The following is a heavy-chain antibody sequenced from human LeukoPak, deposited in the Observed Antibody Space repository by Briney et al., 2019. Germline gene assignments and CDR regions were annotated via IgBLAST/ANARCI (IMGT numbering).Heavy chain of an antibody. J-gene: IGHJ1*01. CDR2: INHSGST. CDR3: ARRGTTVRNFQH. D-gene: IGHD4-17*01. Sequence: PSETLSLTCAVYGGSFSGYYWSWIRQPPGKGLEWIGEINHSGSTNYNPSLKSRVTISVDTSKNKFSLKLSSVTAADTAVYYCARRGTTVRNFQHWGQGTLVTVSS. V-gene: IGHV4-34*01. CDR1: GGSFSGYY.